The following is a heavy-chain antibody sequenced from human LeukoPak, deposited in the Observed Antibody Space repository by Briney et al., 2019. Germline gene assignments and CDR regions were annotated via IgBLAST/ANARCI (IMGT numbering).Heavy chain of an antibody. J-gene: IGHJ6*03. V-gene: IGHV3-48*03. Sequence: GGSLRLSCAASGFTFSSYEMNWVRQAPGKGLEWVSYISSSGSTIYYADSVKGRFTISRDNAKNSLYLQMNSLRAEDAAVYYCARVVWLYYYDYYMDVWGKGTTVTVSS. CDR1: GFTFSSYE. CDR2: ISSSGSTI. CDR3: ARVVWLYYYDYYMDV. D-gene: IGHD3-22*01.